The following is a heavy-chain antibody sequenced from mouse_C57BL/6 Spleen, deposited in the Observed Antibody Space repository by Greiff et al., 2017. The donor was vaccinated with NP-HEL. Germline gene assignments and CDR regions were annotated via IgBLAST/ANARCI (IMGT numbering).Heavy chain of an antibody. J-gene: IGHJ1*03. D-gene: IGHD1-1*01. CDR2: IRNKANNHAT. CDR1: GFTFSDAW. V-gene: IGHV6-6*01. Sequence: EVQVVESGGGLVQPGGSMKLSCAASGFTFSDAWMDWVRQSPEKGLEWVAEIRNKANNHATYYAESVKGRFTISRDDSKSSVYLQMNSLRAEDTGIYYCTLVTTVVGYWYFDVWGTGTTVTVSS. CDR3: TLVTTVVGYWYFDV.